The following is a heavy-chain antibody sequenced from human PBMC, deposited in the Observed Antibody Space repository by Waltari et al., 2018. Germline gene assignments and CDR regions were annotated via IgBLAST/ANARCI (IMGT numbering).Heavy chain of an antibody. J-gene: IGHJ3*02. CDR3: ARVGRSGLIFLGAFDI. CDR2: IYYSGST. CDR1: GGSISSVGYY. Sequence: QVQLQESGPGLVKPSQTLSLTCTVSGGSISSVGYYWRWIRQHPGKGLEWIGYIYYSGSTYYNPSLKSRVTISVDTSKNQFSLKLSSVTAADTAVYYCARVGRSGLIFLGAFDIWGQGTMVTVSS. D-gene: IGHD1-26*01. V-gene: IGHV4-31*03.